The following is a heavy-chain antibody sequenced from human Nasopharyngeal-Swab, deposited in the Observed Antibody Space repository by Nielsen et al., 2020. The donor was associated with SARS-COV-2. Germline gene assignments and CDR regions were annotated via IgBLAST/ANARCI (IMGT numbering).Heavy chain of an antibody. Sequence: VRQCPGKALEWLARIDWDDDKYYSTSLKTRLTISKDTSKNQVVLTMTNMDPVDTATYYCARETPYSSSWDYYYYYMDVWGKGTTVTVSS. CDR3: ARETPYSSSWDYYYYYMDV. V-gene: IGHV2-70*11. D-gene: IGHD6-13*01. J-gene: IGHJ6*03. CDR2: IDWDDDK.